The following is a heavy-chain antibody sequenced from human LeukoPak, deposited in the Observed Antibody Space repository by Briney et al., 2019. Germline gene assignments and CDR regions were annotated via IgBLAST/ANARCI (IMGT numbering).Heavy chain of an antibody. Sequence: GGSLRLSCAASGFTFSSYSMNWVRQAPGKGLEWVSSIGSSSSYIYYADSVKGRFTISRDNSKNTLYLQMNSLRAEDTAVYYCAKDLISGRWLQYAGDYWGQGTLVTVSS. D-gene: IGHD5-24*01. CDR3: AKDLISGRWLQYAGDY. CDR2: IGSSSSYI. J-gene: IGHJ4*02. CDR1: GFTFSSYS. V-gene: IGHV3-21*01.